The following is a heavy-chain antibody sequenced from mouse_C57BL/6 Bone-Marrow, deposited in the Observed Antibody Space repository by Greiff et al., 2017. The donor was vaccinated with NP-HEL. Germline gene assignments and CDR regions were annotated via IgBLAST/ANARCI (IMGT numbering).Heavy chain of an antibody. V-gene: IGHV2-2*01. CDR2: IWSGGST. Sequence: VKLMESGPGLVQPSQSLSITCTVSGFSLTSYGVHWVRQSPGKGLEWLGVIWSGGSTDYYAAYISRLSISKDNSKSQVFFKMNILRAEDAAIYYYARVRGSSSYYFDYWGQGTTLTVSA. J-gene: IGHJ2*01. D-gene: IGHD1-1*01. CDR1: GFSLTSYG. CDR3: ARVRGSSSYYFDY.